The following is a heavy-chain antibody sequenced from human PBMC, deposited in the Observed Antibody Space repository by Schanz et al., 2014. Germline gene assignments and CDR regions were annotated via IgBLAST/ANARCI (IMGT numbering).Heavy chain of an antibody. D-gene: IGHD3-10*01. Sequence: QAQLVESGGGVVQPGRSLRLSCAASGFAFRSYAMHWVRQAPGKGLEWVANIGDDGADKYYLDSVKGRFTISRDNAKNSLYLQMDSLRAEDTAVYYCARGIITMVRGGDVGAFDIWGQGTMVTVSS. V-gene: IGHV3-33*08. CDR1: GFAFRSYA. CDR2: IGDDGADK. CDR3: ARGIITMVRGGDVGAFDI. J-gene: IGHJ3*02.